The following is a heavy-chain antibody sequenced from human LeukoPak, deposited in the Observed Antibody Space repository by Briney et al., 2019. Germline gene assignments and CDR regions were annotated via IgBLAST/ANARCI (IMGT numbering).Heavy chain of an antibody. D-gene: IGHD3-22*01. CDR1: GFTFSSYA. Sequence: GGSLRLSCAASGFTFSSYAMSWVRQAPGKGLEWVSAISGSGGSTYYADSVKGRFTISRDNSKNTLYLQMNSLRAEDTAVYYCATLRHYDSSGCYYNYYYYGMDVWGQGTTVTVSS. V-gene: IGHV3-23*01. CDR3: ATLRHYDSSGCYYNYYYYGMDV. CDR2: ISGSGGST. J-gene: IGHJ6*02.